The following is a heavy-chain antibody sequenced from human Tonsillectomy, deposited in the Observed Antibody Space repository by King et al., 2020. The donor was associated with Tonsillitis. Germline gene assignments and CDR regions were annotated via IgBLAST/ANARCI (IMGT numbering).Heavy chain of an antibody. CDR1: GFSFSNYG. Sequence: VQLVESGGGVVQPGRSLRLSCAASGFSFSNYGMHWVRQAPGKGLEWVAVISYDGSKKYYGESVKGRFTISRDNSKNTVYLQMNSLRAEDTAMYYCAKFDDTNHYDSSGSYHDCWGQGTLVTVSS. J-gene: IGHJ4*02. D-gene: IGHD3-22*01. CDR2: ISYDGSKK. CDR3: AKFDDTNHYDSSGSYHDC. V-gene: IGHV3-30*18.